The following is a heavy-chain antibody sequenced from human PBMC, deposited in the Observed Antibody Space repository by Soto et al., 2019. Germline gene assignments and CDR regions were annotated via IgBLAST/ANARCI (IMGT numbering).Heavy chain of an antibody. J-gene: IGHJ6*02. CDR3: ARDPSNYYDSSLSHYYGMDV. Sequence: GGSLRLSCAASGFTFSSYAMHWVRQAPGKGLEWVAVISYDGSNKYYADSVKGRFTISRDNSKNTLYLQMNSLRAEDTAVYYCARDPSNYYDSSLSHYYGMDVWGQGTTVTVSS. V-gene: IGHV3-30-3*01. CDR2: ISYDGSNK. D-gene: IGHD3-22*01. CDR1: GFTFSSYA.